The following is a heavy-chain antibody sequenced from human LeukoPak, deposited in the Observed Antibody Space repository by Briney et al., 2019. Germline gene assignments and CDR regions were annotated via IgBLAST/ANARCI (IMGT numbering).Heavy chain of an antibody. CDR3: ASTSGRGTRFLEWPGWFDP. CDR2: IYTSGST. Sequence: SETLSLTCTVSGGSISRYYWSWIRQPAGKGLEWIGRIYTSGSTNYNPSLKSRVTMSVDTSKNQFSLKLSSVTAADTAVYYCASTSGRGTRFLEWPGWFDPWGQGTLVTVSS. D-gene: IGHD3-3*01. CDR1: GGSISRYY. J-gene: IGHJ5*02. V-gene: IGHV4-4*07.